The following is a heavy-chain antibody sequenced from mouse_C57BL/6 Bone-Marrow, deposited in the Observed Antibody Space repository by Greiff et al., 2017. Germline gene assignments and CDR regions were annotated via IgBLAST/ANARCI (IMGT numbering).Heavy chain of an antibody. V-gene: IGHV1-54*01. CDR1: GYAFTNYL. D-gene: IGHD4-1*01. Sequence: QVQLQQSGAELVRPGTSVKVSCKASGYAFTNYLIEWVKQRPGQGLEWIGVINPGSGGTNYNEKFKGKATLTADKSSSTAYRQLSSLTSEDSAVYCCARSKNWDSWFAYWGQGTLVTVSA. CDR3: ARSKNWDSWFAY. CDR2: INPGSGGT. J-gene: IGHJ3*01.